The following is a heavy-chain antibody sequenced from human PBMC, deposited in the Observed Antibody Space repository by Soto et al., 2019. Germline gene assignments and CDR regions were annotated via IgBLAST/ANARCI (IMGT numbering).Heavy chain of an antibody. CDR2: ISSSSSTI. CDR3: ARSDNWNHGLLFDP. V-gene: IGHV3-48*02. Sequence: GGSLRLSCAASGFTFSSYSMNWVRQAPGKGLEWVSYISSSSSTIYYADSVKGRFTISRDNAKNSLYLQMNSLRDEDTAVYYCARSDNWNHGLLFDPWGQGTLVTVSS. D-gene: IGHD1-20*01. J-gene: IGHJ5*02. CDR1: GFTFSSYS.